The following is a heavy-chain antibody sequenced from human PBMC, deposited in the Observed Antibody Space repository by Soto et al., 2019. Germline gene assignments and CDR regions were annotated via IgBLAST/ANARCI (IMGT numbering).Heavy chain of an antibody. J-gene: IGHJ6*02. CDR3: LYYCAKSNYGGDDYFQYGLDV. CDR1: GYRFTGYG. CDR2: INPKSGAT. V-gene: IGHV1-2*02. Sequence: QVQLVQSGAEVKKPGASLKVSCKASGYRFTGYGLHWVRQAPWQGLQWMGWINPKSGATEYAQKFQGRVTMTREMSTNTAYLERGRLSSDATADDTALYYCAKSNYGGDDYFQYGLDVWGQGTTVTVSS. D-gene: IGHD2-21*02.